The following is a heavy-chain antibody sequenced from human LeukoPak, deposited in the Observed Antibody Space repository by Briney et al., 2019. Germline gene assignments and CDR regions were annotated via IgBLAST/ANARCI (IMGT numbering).Heavy chain of an antibody. D-gene: IGHD1-26*01. CDR3: AKTRRSGTEYGDFDH. Sequence: PGGSLRLPCAASGFSFDDYDMHWVRQAPGKGLEWVSLIHRDGRTAYYADSVKGRFAISRDNSRRSLYLQINSLRTEDTALYHCAKTRRSGTEYGDFDHWGQGTLVTVSS. J-gene: IGHJ4*02. CDR1: GFSFDDYD. CDR2: IHRDGRTA. V-gene: IGHV3-43*02.